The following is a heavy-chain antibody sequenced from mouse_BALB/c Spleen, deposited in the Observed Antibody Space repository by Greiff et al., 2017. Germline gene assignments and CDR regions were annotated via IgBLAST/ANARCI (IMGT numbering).Heavy chain of an antibody. CDR2: ISSGGSYT. CDR1: GFTFSSYG. Sequence: EVQGVESGGGLVKPGGSLKLSCAASGFTFSSYGMSWVRQTPDKRLEWVATISSGGSYTYYPDSVKGRFTISRDNAKNTLYLQMSSLKSEDTAMYYCARWGSPLYYFDYWGQGTTLTVSS. CDR3: ARWGSPLYYFDY. J-gene: IGHJ2*01. V-gene: IGHV5-6*01.